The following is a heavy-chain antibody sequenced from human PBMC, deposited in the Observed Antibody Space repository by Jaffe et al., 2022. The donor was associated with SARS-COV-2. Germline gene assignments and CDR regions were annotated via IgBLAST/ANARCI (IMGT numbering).Heavy chain of an antibody. J-gene: IGHJ3*02. Sequence: QVQLQESGPGLVKPSQTLSLTCTVSGGSISSGGYYWSWIRQHPGKGLEWIGYIYYSGSTYYNPSLKSRVTISVDTSKNQFSLKLSSVTAADTAVYYCARDEGRSVTIFGGARGDAFDIWGQGTMVTVSS. CDR3: ARDEGRSVTIFGGARGDAFDI. V-gene: IGHV4-31*03. CDR1: GGSISSGGYY. CDR2: IYYSGST. D-gene: IGHD3-3*01.